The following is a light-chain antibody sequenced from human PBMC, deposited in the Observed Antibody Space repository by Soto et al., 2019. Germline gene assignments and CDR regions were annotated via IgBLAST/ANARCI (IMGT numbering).Light chain of an antibody. CDR3: QQYGGSPSIT. CDR1: QSVRRDYGSSY. V-gene: IGKV3-20*01. Sequence: EIVLTQSPGTLSLSPGERATLSCRASQSVRRDYGSSYLAWYQQKPGQAPRLLIHGASSRAPGIPDRFSGSGSGTDFTLIISRLEPEDSAVYYCQQYGGSPSITFGQGTRLEIK. J-gene: IGKJ5*01. CDR2: GAS.